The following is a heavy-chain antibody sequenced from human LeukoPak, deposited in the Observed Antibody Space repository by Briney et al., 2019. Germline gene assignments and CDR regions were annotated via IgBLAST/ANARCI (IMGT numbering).Heavy chain of an antibody. V-gene: IGHV1-24*01. J-gene: IGHJ4*02. CDR3: ARDNDSRDPPHFDY. Sequence: ASVKVSCKVSGYILTELSMHWVRQAPGKGLEWMGGFDPEDGETIYAQKFRGRVTITADKSTRTAYMELSSLRSEDTAVYYCARDNDSRDPPHFDYWGQGTLVTVSS. CDR1: GYILTELS. D-gene: IGHD3-16*01. CDR2: FDPEDGET.